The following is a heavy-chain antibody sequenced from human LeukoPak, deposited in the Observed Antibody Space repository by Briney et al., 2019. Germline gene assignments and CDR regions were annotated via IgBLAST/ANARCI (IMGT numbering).Heavy chain of an antibody. CDR1: GFTFNNYG. J-gene: IGHJ4*02. Sequence: PGGSLRLSCAASGFTFNNYGMHWVRQAPGKGLEWVSSISSSSSYIYYADSVKGRFTISRDNAKNSLYLQMNSLRAEDTAVYYCARRGQFDYWGQGTLVTVSS. V-gene: IGHV3-21*01. CDR3: ARRGQFDY. CDR2: ISSSSSYI.